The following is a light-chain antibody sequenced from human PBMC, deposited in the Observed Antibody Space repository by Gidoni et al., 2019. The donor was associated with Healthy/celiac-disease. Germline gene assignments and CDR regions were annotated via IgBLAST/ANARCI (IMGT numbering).Light chain of an antibody. CDR3: QQSYSTLYT. Sequence: DIKMTPSPSSLSASVGDRVTITCRASQSISSYLNGYQQKPGKAPKLLIYAASSLQSGVPSRFSGSGSGTDFTLTISSLQPEDFATYYCQQSYSTLYTFGQGTKLEIK. V-gene: IGKV1-39*01. CDR2: AAS. CDR1: QSISSY. J-gene: IGKJ2*01.